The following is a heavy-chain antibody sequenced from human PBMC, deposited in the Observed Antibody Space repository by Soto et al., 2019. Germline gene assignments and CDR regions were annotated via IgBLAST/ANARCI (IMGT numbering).Heavy chain of an antibody. Sequence: QVQLVQSGAEVKKPGSSVKVSCKASGGTFSTYAISWVRQSTGPGLEWMGGFIPIFGTPKYAQKFQGRVTITADESTSTAYRELSSLRAEDTAVYYCAREIFGVIISGGRDAFDIWGPGTMVTVSS. J-gene: IGHJ3*02. CDR1: GGTFSTYA. CDR3: AREIFGVIISGGRDAFDI. D-gene: IGHD3-3*01. CDR2: FIPIFGTP. V-gene: IGHV1-69*01.